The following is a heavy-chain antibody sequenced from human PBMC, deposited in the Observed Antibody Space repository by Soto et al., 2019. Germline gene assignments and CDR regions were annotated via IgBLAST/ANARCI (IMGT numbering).Heavy chain of an antibody. CDR1: GGPFSNAW. V-gene: IGHV3-15*07. CDR2: IKSKTDGGTT. Sequence: GGSLRLSSAASGGPFSNAWMNWVRQAPGKGLEWVGRIKSKTDGGTTDYAAPVKGRFTISRDDSKNTLYLQMNSLKTEDTAVYYCTTAIGPLPDYVWGSYRFNYYYYYGMDVWGQGTTVTVSS. J-gene: IGHJ6*02. D-gene: IGHD3-16*02. CDR3: TTAIGPLPDYVWGSYRFNYYYYYGMDV.